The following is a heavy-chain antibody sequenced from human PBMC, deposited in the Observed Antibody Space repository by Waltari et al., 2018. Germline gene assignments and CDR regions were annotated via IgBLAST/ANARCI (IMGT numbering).Heavy chain of an antibody. D-gene: IGHD2-2*01. J-gene: IGHJ4*02. Sequence: QVRLQESGPGLVKPSDTLSLTCNVSGVSISSSRYYWGWIRQPPGKGLEWIGSLYYNGATFDNPSLKSRVGMSMDTSKNLFSLKLSSVTAADTAVYYCARRGLYCSTSNCYGLDFAYWGQGTLVVVSS. CDR1: GVSISSSRYY. CDR3: ARRGLYCSTSNCYGLDFAY. CDR2: LYYNGAT. V-gene: IGHV4-39*01.